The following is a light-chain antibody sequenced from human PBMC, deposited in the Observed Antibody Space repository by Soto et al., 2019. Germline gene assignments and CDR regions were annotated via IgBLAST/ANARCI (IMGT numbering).Light chain of an antibody. J-gene: IGLJ2*01. CDR1: SSDVGGYNY. V-gene: IGLV2-14*01. Sequence: QSVLTQPPSVSGSPGQSITISCTGTSSDVGGYNYVSWYQQHPGKAPKVVIYEVSNRPSWISNRFSGSKSGNTASLTISGLQAEDEADYYCSSYTSSSTLVFGGGTKLTVL. CDR2: EVS. CDR3: SSYTSSSTLV.